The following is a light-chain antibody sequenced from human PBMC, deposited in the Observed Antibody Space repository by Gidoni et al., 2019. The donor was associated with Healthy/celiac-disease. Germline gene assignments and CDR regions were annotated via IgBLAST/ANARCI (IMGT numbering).Light chain of an antibody. CDR2: WAS. V-gene: IGKV4-1*01. CDR1: QSVLFSSSNKNY. J-gene: IGKJ1*01. Sequence: DIVMTQSPDSLAVSLGERATINCKSSQSVLFSSSNKNYLAWYQQKPGQPPKLLIYWASTRESGVPDRFSGSGSGTDFTLTISSLQAEDVAVYYCQQYFTTWGRAFGQGTKVEIK. CDR3: QQYFTTWGRA.